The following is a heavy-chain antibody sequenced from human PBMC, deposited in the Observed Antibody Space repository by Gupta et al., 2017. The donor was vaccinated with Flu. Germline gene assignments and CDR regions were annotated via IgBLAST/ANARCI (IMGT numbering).Heavy chain of an antibody. Sequence: FDDYAMHWVRQAPGKGLEWVSGISWNSDTIGYADSVKGRFTLPRDTAKNSLYLQMNSLRPEDTALYYCVKDRGYTWDAIDFWGQGTMVTVSS. CDR2: ISWNSDTI. J-gene: IGHJ3*01. V-gene: IGHV3-9*01. CDR3: VKDRGYTWDAIDF. D-gene: IGHD6-13*01. CDR1: FDDYA.